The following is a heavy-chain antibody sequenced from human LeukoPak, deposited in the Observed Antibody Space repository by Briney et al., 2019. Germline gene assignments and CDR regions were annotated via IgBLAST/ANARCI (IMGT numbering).Heavy chain of an antibody. D-gene: IGHD3-22*01. CDR1: GFTFSSYE. J-gene: IGHJ4*02. CDR3: ARETSSSGYPDY. Sequence: GGSLRLSCAASGFTFSSYEMNWVRQAPGKGLEWVSFISSSGNTIYYGDSVKGRFTISRDNAKNSLYLQMNSLRAEDTAVYYCARETSSSGYPDYWGQGTLVTVSS. CDR2: ISSSGNTI. V-gene: IGHV3-48*03.